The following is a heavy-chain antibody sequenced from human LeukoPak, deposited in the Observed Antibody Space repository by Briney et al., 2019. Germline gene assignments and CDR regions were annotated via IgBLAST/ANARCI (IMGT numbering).Heavy chain of an antibody. CDR2: IWYDGSNK. V-gene: IGHV3-33*06. CDR3: AKGVRGGNYYIDY. D-gene: IGHD4-23*01. CDR1: GFTFRSNG. J-gene: IGHJ4*02. Sequence: PGGSLRLSCAASGFTFRSNGMHGVRQAPAKGREGVAVIWYDGSNKYYADSLYGRFTNSIDNSKNTLYLQMMSMRVEDTAVYYCAKGVRGGNYYIDYWGQGTLVTVSS.